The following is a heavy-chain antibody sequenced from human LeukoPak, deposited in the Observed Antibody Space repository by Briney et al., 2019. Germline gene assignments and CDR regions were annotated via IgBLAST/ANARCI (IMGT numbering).Heavy chain of an antibody. CDR2: IYYSGST. D-gene: IGHD3-10*01. Sequence: PSETLSLTCTVSGGSISSSSYYWSWIRQPPGKGLEWIGYIYYSGSTNYNPSLKSRVTISVDTSKNQFSLKLSSVTAADTAVYYCARVVSGDWSQGTLVTVSS. V-gene: IGHV4-61*01. CDR3: ARVVSGD. CDR1: GGSISSSSYY. J-gene: IGHJ4*02.